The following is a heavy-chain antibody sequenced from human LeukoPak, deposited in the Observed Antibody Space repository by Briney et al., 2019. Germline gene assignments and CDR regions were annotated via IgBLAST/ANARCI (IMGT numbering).Heavy chain of an antibody. Sequence: PGGSLRLSCAASEFTFSSYGMHWVRQAPGKGLEWVAVISYDGSNKYYADSVKGRFTISRDNSKNTLYLQMNSLRAEDTAVYYCAKDALFCSSTSCLDYWGQGTLVTVSS. CDR3: AKDALFCSSTSCLDY. D-gene: IGHD2-2*01. J-gene: IGHJ4*02. CDR1: EFTFSSYG. CDR2: ISYDGSNK. V-gene: IGHV3-30*18.